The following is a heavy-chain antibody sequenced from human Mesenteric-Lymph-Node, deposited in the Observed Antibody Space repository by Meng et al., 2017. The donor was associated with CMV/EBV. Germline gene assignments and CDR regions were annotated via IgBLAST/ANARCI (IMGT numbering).Heavy chain of an antibody. V-gene: IGHV4-59*12. CDR1: GGSISSYY. Sequence: SETLSLTCTVSGGSISSYYWSWIRQPPGKGLEWIGHIYYSGSTNYNPSLQSRVTISVDTSKNQFSLKLSSVTAADTAVYYCARVEAGTPEVAFDIWGQGTMVTVSS. D-gene: IGHD1-1*01. CDR2: IYYSGST. J-gene: IGHJ3*02. CDR3: ARVEAGTPEVAFDI.